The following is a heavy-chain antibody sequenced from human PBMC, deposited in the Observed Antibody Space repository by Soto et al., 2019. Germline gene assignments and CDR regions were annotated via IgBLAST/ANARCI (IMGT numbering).Heavy chain of an antibody. J-gene: IGHJ5*02. CDR3: ARLGAHYQSLDP. D-gene: IGHD2-2*01. V-gene: IGHV4-59*08. CDR2: IYYGGTT. CDR1: GGSISLSY. Sequence: PSGSLALTSTASGGSISLSYWAWSRQPPGKGLEWIGYIYYGGTTSYNPSLTSRVTISLETSKSQISLRLSSVTAADTAIYYCARLGAHYQSLDPWGPGTLVTGSS.